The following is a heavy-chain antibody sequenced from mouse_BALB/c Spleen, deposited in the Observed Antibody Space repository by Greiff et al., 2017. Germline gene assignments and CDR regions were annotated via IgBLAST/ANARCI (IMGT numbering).Heavy chain of an antibody. CDR3: ARESVITTTGYYAMDY. J-gene: IGHJ4*01. V-gene: IGHV1-14*01. Sequence: VQLQQSGPELVKPGASVKMSCKASGYTFTSYVMHWVKQKPGQGLEWIGYINPYNDGTKYNEKFKGKATLTSDKSSSTAYMELSSLTSEDSAVYYCARESVITTTGYYAMDYWGQGTSVTVSS. CDR2: INPYNDGT. D-gene: IGHD2-4*01. CDR1: GYTFTSYV.